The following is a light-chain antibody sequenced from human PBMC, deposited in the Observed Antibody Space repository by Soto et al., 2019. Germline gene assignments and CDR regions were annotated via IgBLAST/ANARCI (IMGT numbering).Light chain of an antibody. CDR3: QQYGSSPFT. Sequence: EIVLTQSPGTLSLSPGERATLSCRASQSVSNSNLAWYQQKPGQAPRLLIYGASSRATGIPDRFSGSGSGADFTLTISRLEPEDFAAYYCQQYGSSPFTFGPGTKADIK. CDR2: GAS. V-gene: IGKV3-20*01. CDR1: QSVSNSN. J-gene: IGKJ3*01.